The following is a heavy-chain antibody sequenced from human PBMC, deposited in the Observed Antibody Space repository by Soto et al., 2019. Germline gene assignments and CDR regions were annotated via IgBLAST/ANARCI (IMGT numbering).Heavy chain of an antibody. CDR1: GFTFNTYW. J-gene: IGHJ4*02. V-gene: IGHV3-74*01. CDR3: ARAMTSVGAGTAGAY. CDR2: IGADGTRR. Sequence: DVQLVESGGDLVRPGESLRLSCEVSGFTFNTYWMHWVRQPPGKGLVWVSRIGADGTRRDYADSVKGRISISRDNAKNTLYLAMNSLSVEDTAVYYCARAMTSVGAGTAGAYWGQGTLVTVSS. D-gene: IGHD6-13*01.